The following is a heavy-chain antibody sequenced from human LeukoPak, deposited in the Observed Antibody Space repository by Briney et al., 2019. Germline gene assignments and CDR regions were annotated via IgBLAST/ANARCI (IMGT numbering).Heavy chain of an antibody. Sequence: PGGSLRLSCAASGFTFSNYGMHWVRQAPGRGLEWVAVISYDGSNTYYPDSVKGRFTISRDNSKNTLYLQMNSLRAEDTAVYYCAKDNTISYYFDYWGQGTLVTVSS. CDR2: ISYDGSNT. CDR1: GFTFSNYG. J-gene: IGHJ4*02. V-gene: IGHV3-30*18. CDR3: AKDNTISYYFDY. D-gene: IGHD3-3*01.